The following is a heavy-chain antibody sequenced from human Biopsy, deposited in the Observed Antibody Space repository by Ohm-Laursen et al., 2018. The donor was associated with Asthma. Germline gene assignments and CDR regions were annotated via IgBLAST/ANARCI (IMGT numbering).Heavy chain of an antibody. CDR3: ARDFSRAIMIGGGREHYFDF. V-gene: IGHV3-30*01. CDR1: GFSFSNFA. CDR2: ISKDASTQ. J-gene: IGHJ4*02. D-gene: IGHD3-16*01. Sequence: LSLTCAASGFSFSNFAIHWVRQAPGKGLEWVGVISKDASTQVYADSVKGRFTISRDNSKNTLHLQMNSLSPEDTAVYYCARDFSRAIMIGGGREHYFDFWGQGTLVTVSS.